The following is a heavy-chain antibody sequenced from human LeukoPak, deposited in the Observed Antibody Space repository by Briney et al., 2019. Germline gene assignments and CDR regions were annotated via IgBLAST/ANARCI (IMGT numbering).Heavy chain of an antibody. CDR2: IYYSGST. J-gene: IGHJ6*03. D-gene: IGHD3-10*01. CDR1: GGSISSSSYY. V-gene: IGHV4-39*01. Sequence: PSETLSLTCTVSGGSISSSSYYWGWIRQPPGKGLEWIGSIYYSGSTYYNPSLKSRVTISVDTSKNQFSLKLSSVTAADTAVYYCARQQDELLWFGETPTYYYYMDVWGKGTTVTISS. CDR3: ARQQDELLWFGETPTYYYYMDV.